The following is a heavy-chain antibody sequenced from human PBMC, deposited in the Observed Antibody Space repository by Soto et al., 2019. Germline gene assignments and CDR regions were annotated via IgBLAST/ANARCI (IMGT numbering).Heavy chain of an antibody. V-gene: IGHV4-4*07. D-gene: IGHD6-19*01. CDR1: GGSISSYY. CDR2: IYTSGST. J-gene: IGHJ4*02. CDR3: ARESGQWLTPYYFDY. Sequence: QVQLQESGPGLVKPAETLSLTCTVSGGSISSYYWSWIRQPAGKGLEWIGRIYTSGSTNYNPSLKSRVTMSVDTSKNQLSQKLSSVTAADTAVYYCARESGQWLTPYYFDYWGQGTLVTVSS.